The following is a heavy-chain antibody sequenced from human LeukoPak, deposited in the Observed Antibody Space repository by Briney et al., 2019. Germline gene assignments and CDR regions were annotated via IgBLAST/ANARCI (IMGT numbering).Heavy chain of an antibody. CDR2: IIPIFGTA. D-gene: IGHD1-7*01. J-gene: IGHJ3*02. V-gene: IGHV1-69*05. Sequence: GASVKVSXKASGGTFSSYAISWVRQAPGQGLEWMGGIIPIFGTANYAQKFQGRVTITTDESTSTAYMELSSLRSEDTAVYYCARDLGVIRNYVINPGTGSDAFDIWGQGTMVTVSS. CDR3: ARDLGVIRNYVINPGTGSDAFDI. CDR1: GGTFSSYA.